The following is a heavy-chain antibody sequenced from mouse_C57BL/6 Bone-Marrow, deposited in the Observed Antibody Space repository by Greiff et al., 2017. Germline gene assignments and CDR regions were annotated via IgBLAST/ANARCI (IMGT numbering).Heavy chain of an antibody. J-gene: IGHJ3*01. CDR1: GFTFSSYA. CDR2: ISSGGDYI. CDR3: TRDPPYDYDEKGWFAY. Sequence: EVKLVESGEGLVKPGGSLKLSCAASGFTFSSYAMSWVRQTPEKRLEWVAYISSGGDYIYYADTVKGRFTISRDNARNTLYLQMSSLKSEDTAMYYCTRDPPYDYDEKGWFAYWGQGTLVTVSA. D-gene: IGHD2-4*01. V-gene: IGHV5-9-1*02.